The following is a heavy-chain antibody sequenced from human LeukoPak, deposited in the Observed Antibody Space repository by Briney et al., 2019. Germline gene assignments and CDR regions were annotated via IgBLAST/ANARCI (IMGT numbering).Heavy chain of an antibody. V-gene: IGHV1-2*02. D-gene: IGHD3-22*01. CDR2: INPNSGGT. CDR1: GYTFTGYY. Sequence: ASVKVSCKASGYTFTGYYMHWVRQAPGQGLEGMGWINPNSGGTNYAQKFQGRVTMTRDTSISTAYMELSRLRSDDTAVYYCARDGGYTYYYYYYMDVWGKGTTVTVSS. J-gene: IGHJ6*03. CDR3: ARDGGYTYYYYYYMDV.